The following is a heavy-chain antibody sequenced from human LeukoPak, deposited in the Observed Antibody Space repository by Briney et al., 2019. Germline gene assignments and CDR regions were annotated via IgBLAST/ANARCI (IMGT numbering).Heavy chain of an antibody. D-gene: IGHD5-18*01. CDR1: GGSFSGYY. Sequence: PSETLSLTCAVYGGSFSGYYWSWIRQPPGKGLEWIGEINHSGSTNYNPSLKSRVTISVDTSKNQFSLKLSSVTAADTAVYYCARGGDTAMSHDYWGQGTLVTVSS. V-gene: IGHV4-34*01. J-gene: IGHJ4*02. CDR3: ARGGDTAMSHDY. CDR2: INHSGST.